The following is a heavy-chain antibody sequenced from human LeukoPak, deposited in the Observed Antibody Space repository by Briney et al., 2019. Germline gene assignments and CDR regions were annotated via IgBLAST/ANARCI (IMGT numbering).Heavy chain of an antibody. V-gene: IGHV1-69*04. Sequence: GSSVKVSCKASGGTFSSYAISWVRQAPGQGREWMGRIIPILGIANYAQKFQGRATVPADKSTSTAYMELSSLRSEDTAVYYCARDKWELLGPFDYWGQGTLVTVSS. CDR3: ARDKWELLGPFDY. CDR1: GGTFSSYA. J-gene: IGHJ4*02. D-gene: IGHD1-26*01. CDR2: IIPILGIA.